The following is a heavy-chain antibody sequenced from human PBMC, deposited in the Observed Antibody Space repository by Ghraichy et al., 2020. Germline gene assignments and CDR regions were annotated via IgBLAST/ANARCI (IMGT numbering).Heavy chain of an antibody. CDR3: ASVNGGLGPHYYYYYCMDV. Sequence: ETLSLTCAVYGGSFSGYYWSWIRQPPGKGLEWIGEINHSGSTNYNPSLKSRVTISVDTSKNQFSLKLSSVTAADTAVYYCASVNGGLGPHYYYYYCMDVWGQGTTVTVSS. CDR1: GGSFSGYY. V-gene: IGHV4-34*01. J-gene: IGHJ6*02. CDR2: INHSGST. D-gene: IGHD7-27*01.